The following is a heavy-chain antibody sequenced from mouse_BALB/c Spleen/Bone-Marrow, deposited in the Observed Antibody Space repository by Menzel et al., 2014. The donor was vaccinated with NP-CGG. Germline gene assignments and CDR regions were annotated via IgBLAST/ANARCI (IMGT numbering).Heavy chain of an antibody. CDR1: GYTFTDCA. CDR3: ARSGKVRNAMDY. J-gene: IGHJ4*01. D-gene: IGHD2-14*01. CDR2: ISSYYGDA. Sequence: VQLVESGAELVRPGVSVKISCKGSGYTFTDCAVHWVKQSHTKSLEWIGLISSYYGDATYNQKFKGKATMTVDKSSSTAFLELARLTSEDSAIYYCARSGKVRNAMDYWGQGTSVTVSS. V-gene: IGHV1-67*01.